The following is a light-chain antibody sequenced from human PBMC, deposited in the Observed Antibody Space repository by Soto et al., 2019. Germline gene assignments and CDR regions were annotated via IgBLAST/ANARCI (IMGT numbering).Light chain of an antibody. J-gene: IGKJ5*01. CDR3: QQRSNWPPA. CDR2: DAS. CDR1: QSVSSY. Sequence: ESVWTQSRASVPFGARRRANLTCRASQSVSSYLAWYKQLPGKAPRLLIYDASNRDTGIPARFSGMRSGTDFTLALRSLETEDFSVYSCQQRSNWPPAFGQGTRLEI. V-gene: IGKV3-11*01.